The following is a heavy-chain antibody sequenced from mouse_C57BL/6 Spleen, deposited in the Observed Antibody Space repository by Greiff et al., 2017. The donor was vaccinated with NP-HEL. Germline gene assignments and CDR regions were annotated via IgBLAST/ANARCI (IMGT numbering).Heavy chain of an antibody. Sequence: QVQLKESGAELAKPGASVKLSCKASGYTFTSYWMHWVKQRPGQGLEWLGYINPSSGYTKYNQKFKDKATLTADKSSSTAYMQLSSLTYKDSAVYYCASPGTDYFDYWGQGTTLTVSS. CDR1: GYTFTSYW. CDR2: INPSSGYT. J-gene: IGHJ2*01. D-gene: IGHD4-1*01. CDR3: ASPGTDYFDY. V-gene: IGHV1-7*01.